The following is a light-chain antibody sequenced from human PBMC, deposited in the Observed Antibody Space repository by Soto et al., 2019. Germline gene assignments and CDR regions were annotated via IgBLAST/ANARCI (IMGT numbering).Light chain of an antibody. J-gene: IGLJ2*01. CDR1: SSHVGGYNY. V-gene: IGLV2-8*01. CDR2: EVS. CDR3: SSYAGSNNLGV. Sequence: QSVLTQPPSASGSPGQSVTISCTGTSSHVGGYNYVSWYQQHPGKAPKLMIYEVSKRPSGVPDRFSGSKSGNTASLTVSGLQAEDEADYYGSSYAGSNNLGVFGGGTKRTVL.